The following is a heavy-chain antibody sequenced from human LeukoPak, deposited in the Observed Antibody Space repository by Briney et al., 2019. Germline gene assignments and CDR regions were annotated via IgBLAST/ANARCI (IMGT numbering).Heavy chain of an antibody. Sequence: GGSLRLSCAASGFTFSNAWMRWVRQAPGKGLEWLGRIKSKTAGGTTDYPAPVQGRFTISRDDSKNTLYLQMNSLKTEDTAVYYCTTDNQPGYSRGDYFDYWGQGTLVSVCS. V-gene: IGHV3-15*01. CDR3: TTDNQPGYSRGDYFDY. D-gene: IGHD6-19*01. J-gene: IGHJ4*02. CDR1: GFTFSNAW. CDR2: IKSKTAGGTT.